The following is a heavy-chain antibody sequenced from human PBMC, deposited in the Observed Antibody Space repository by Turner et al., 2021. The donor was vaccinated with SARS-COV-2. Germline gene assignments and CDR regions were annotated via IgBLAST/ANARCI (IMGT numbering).Heavy chain of an antibody. D-gene: IGHD6-6*01. J-gene: IGHJ4*02. CDR1: GGSSSGYY. CDR3: ARDIADRRRAFDY. CDR2: ISHSGTT. Sequence: QVRLQQWGAGLLTPSETLSLTCAVHGGSSSGYYWSWSRQPPGKGLEWIGEISHSGTTNYDPSLKNRVTISKDTSKNQFSLKLSSVTAADTGVYYCARDIADRRRAFDYWGQGTQVTVSS. V-gene: IGHV4-34*01.